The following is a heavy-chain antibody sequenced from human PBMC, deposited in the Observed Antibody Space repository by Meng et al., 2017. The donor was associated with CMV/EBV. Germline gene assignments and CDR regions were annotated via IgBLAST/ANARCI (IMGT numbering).Heavy chain of an antibody. V-gene: IGHV4-34*01. J-gene: IGHJ6*02. Sequence: SETLSLTCAVYGGSFSGYYWSWIRQPPGKGLEWIGSIYYSGSTYYNPSLKSRVTISVDTSKNQFSLKLSSVTAADTAVYYCARDSTAYWYYYYYYGMDVWGQGTTVTVSS. D-gene: IGHD2-8*02. CDR3: ARDSTAYWYYYYYYGMDV. CDR2: IYYSGST. CDR1: GGSFSGYY.